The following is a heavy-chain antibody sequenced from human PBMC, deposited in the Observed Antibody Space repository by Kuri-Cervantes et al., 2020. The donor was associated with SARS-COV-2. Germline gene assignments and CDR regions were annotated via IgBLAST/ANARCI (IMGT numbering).Heavy chain of an antibody. D-gene: IGHD6-6*01. CDR2: ISSSSSTI. J-gene: IGHJ3*02. CDR3: ARDVIAARPSRGAFDI. CDR1: GFTFSNYA. V-gene: IGHV3-48*01. Sequence: GGSLRLSCAAAGFTFSNYAASWVRQAPGKGLEWVSYISSSSSTIYYADSVKGRFTISRDNAKNSLYLQMNSLRAEDTAVYYCARDVIAARPSRGAFDIWGQGTMVTVSS.